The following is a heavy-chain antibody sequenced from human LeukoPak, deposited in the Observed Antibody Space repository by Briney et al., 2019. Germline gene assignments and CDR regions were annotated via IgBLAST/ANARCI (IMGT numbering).Heavy chain of an antibody. CDR1: GGSISSGSYY. V-gene: IGHV4-61*02. CDR3: ARINLDYYYYYGMDV. CDR2: IYTSGST. J-gene: IGHJ6*02. Sequence: PSETLSLTCTVSGGSISSGSYYWSWIRQPAGKGLEWIGRIYTSGSTNYNPSLKSRVTISVDTSKNQFSLKLSSVTAADTAVYYCARINLDYYYYYGMDVWGQGTTVTVSS.